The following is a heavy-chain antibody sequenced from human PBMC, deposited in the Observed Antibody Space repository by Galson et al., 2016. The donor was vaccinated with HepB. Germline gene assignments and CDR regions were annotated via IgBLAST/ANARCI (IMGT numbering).Heavy chain of an antibody. CDR1: GFTFSNAW. CDR3: ATLSKGAIDS. Sequence: SLRLSCAASGFTFSNAWMTWVRQAPGKGLEWVGRIKSETDGGTAVYAAPVKGRFTISRDGSKNTLHLQMDSLITADTAVYYCATLSKGAIDSWGPGTLVTVSS. J-gene: IGHJ4*02. V-gene: IGHV3-15*01. D-gene: IGHD5/OR15-5a*01. CDR2: IKSETDGGTA.